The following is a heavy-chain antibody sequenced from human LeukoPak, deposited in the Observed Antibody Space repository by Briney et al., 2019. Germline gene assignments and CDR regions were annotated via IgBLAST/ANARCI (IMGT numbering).Heavy chain of an antibody. CDR1: GFTVSSNY. CDR3: AGHDWFDP. V-gene: IGHV3-66*04. J-gene: IGHJ5*02. Sequence: PGGSLRLSCEASGFTVSSNYMSWVRQAPGKGLEWVSVIYSGGSTYYADSVKGRFSISRDNSIDTLYLQMSRLRVEDTAVYYRAGHDWFDPWGQGTLVTVSS. CDR2: IYSGGST.